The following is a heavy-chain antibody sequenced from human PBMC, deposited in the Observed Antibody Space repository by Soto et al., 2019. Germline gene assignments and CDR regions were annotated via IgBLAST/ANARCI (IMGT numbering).Heavy chain of an antibody. CDR3: ARRENDYSSSAGIDY. D-gene: IGHD6-6*01. CDR2: IYYSGSN. J-gene: IGHJ4*02. Sequence: SETLSPTCAVSGGSISSSSYYWGVIRHPPGKGLECIGSIYYSGSNYYNPSQQSRVNISVETSKNQFSLKLSSVTAADTAVYYCARRENDYSSSAGIDYWGQGTLVTISS. V-gene: IGHV4-39*01. CDR1: GGSISSSSYY.